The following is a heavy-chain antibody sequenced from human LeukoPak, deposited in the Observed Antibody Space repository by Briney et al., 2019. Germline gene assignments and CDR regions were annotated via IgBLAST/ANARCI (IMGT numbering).Heavy chain of an antibody. CDR3: ARNFYCGGDCAISYFDY. V-gene: IGHV3-23*01. CDR1: GFTFSSSA. CDR2: ISNNGGYT. Sequence: GGSLRLACAASGFTFSSSAMSWVRQAPGKGLEWVSAISNNGGYTYYADSVKGRFTISRDNAKNSLFLQMNSLRADDTAVYYCARNFYCGGDCAISYFDYWGQGTLVTVSS. D-gene: IGHD2-21*02. J-gene: IGHJ4*02.